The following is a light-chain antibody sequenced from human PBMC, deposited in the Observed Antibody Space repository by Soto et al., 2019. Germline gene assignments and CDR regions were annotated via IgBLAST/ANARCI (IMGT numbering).Light chain of an antibody. Sequence: IVLTQSPGTLSLSPGERATLSCRASQTVYNDYLAWYQQKPGQPPRLPISGASKRATGIPDRFSGSGSGTDFSLTISRLGPEDSAVYYCQQYGSSQWTFGQGTKVEIK. CDR2: GAS. V-gene: IGKV3-20*01. CDR3: QQYGSSQWT. J-gene: IGKJ1*01. CDR1: QTVYNDY.